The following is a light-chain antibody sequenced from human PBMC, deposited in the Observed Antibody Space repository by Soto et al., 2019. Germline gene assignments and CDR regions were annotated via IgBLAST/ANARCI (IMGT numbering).Light chain of an antibody. J-gene: IGKJ1*01. Sequence: EIVLTQSPATLSLSPGERATLSCRASQSIGLAIAWYQHKPGQAPRLLIFEASQRATGSPARFRGSGSGTDFALSISSREPEDFAVYYCQQYGSSPQTFGQGTKVDIK. V-gene: IGKV3-11*01. CDR2: EAS. CDR3: QQYGSSPQT. CDR1: QSIGLA.